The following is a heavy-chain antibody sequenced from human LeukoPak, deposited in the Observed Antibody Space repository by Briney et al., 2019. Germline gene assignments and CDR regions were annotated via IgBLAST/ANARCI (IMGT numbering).Heavy chain of an antibody. D-gene: IGHD2-2*02. Sequence: ASVKVSCKASGYTFTGYYMHWVRQAPGQGLEWMGWINPNSGGTNYAQKSQGRVTMTRDTSISTAYMELSRLRSDDTAVYYCARPHCSSTSCYTANFDYWGQGTLVTVSS. J-gene: IGHJ4*02. CDR1: GYTFTGYY. CDR2: INPNSGGT. CDR3: ARPHCSSTSCYTANFDY. V-gene: IGHV1-2*02.